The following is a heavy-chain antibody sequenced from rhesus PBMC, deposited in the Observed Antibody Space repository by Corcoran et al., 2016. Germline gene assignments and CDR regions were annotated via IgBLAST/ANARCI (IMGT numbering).Heavy chain of an antibody. Sequence: QLQLQESGPGLAKPSETLSGTCAVPGGSISSSYWSWIRQAPGKGLEWIGYIYGSDSSPSAHPPLGSRVTLAVGTSKSQLSLALSSVTAADTAVYCCAGGMAAAGYFGYWGQGVLVTVSS. V-gene: IGHV4-169*01. CDR3: AGGMAAAGYFGY. D-gene: IGHD6-31*01. CDR2: IYGSDSSP. J-gene: IGHJ4*01. CDR1: GGSISSSY.